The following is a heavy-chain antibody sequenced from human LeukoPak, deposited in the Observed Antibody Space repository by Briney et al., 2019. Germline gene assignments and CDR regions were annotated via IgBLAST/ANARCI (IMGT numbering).Heavy chain of an antibody. D-gene: IGHD2-2*01. CDR2: IYYSGST. J-gene: IGHJ6*02. Sequence: SETLSLTCTVSGVSISSSSYYWGWFRQPPGKGLEWIGSIYYSGSTYYNPSLKSRVTISVDTSKNQFSLKLSSVTAADTAVYYCARSSPGRMDVWGQGTTVTVSS. V-gene: IGHV4-39*01. CDR3: ARSSPGRMDV. CDR1: GVSISSSSYY.